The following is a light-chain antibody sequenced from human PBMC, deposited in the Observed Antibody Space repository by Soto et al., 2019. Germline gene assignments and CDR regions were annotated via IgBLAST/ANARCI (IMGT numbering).Light chain of an antibody. V-gene: IGKV1-39*01. CDR1: QAIGNY. CDR2: GAT. J-gene: IGKJ5*01. CDR3: QQCHATPLT. Sequence: DIQITQSPSSLSASVGDRVTITCRSSQAIGNYLNWYQQKPGKAPNLLIFGATTLQSGVPSRFSGSGYGTNFTLIISVLQPEDFAIYYCQQCHATPLTFGQGTRRRL.